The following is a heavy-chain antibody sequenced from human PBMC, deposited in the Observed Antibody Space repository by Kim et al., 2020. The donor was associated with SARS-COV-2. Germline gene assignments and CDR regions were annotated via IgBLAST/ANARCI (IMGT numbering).Heavy chain of an antibody. D-gene: IGHD6-13*01. CDR1: GGSISSYY. V-gene: IGHV4-59*01. CDR3: ARFLIAAAGTRYYYYGMDV. Sequence: SETLSLTCTVSGGSISSYYWSWIRQPPGKGLEWIGYIYYSGSTNYNPSLKSRVTISVDTSKNQFSLKLSSVTAADTAVYYCARFLIAAAGTRYYYYGMDVRGQGTTVTVSS. CDR2: IYYSGST. J-gene: IGHJ6*02.